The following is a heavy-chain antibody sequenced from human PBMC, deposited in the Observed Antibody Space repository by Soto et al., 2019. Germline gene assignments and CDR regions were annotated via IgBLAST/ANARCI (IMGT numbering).Heavy chain of an antibody. V-gene: IGHV3-30*18. J-gene: IGHJ4*02. D-gene: IGHD3-22*01. Sequence: QVQLVESGGGVVQPGRSLRLSCAASGFTFNNYAMHWVRQAPGKGLEWVAVISFDGKTKYYTDAVKGRFTISRDKSTNTPYLQMNSLSAEDTAVYYCAKERDLYFDSSSPFDYWGQGTLVTVSS. CDR1: GFTFNNYA. CDR2: ISFDGKTK. CDR3: AKERDLYFDSSSPFDY.